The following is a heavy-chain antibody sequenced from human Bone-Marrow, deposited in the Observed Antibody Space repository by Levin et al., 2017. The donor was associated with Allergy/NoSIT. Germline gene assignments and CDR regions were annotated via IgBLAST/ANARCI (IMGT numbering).Heavy chain of an antibody. Sequence: LSLTCAASGFTFSNAWMSWVRQAPGKGLEWVGRIKSKTDGGTTDYAAPVKGKFTISRDDSKNTLYLQMNSLKTEDTAVYYCTTGVSYYYYYFDMDVWGQGTTVTVSS. D-gene: IGHD2-8*01. CDR2: IKSKTDGGTT. CDR1: GFTFSNAW. CDR3: TTGVSYYYYYFDMDV. V-gene: IGHV3-15*01. J-gene: IGHJ6*02.